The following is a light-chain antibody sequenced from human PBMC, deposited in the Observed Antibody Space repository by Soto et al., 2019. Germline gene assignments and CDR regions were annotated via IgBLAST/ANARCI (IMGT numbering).Light chain of an antibody. CDR3: SSYAGSNNFVV. CDR1: SSDVGGYNY. J-gene: IGLJ2*01. CDR2: EVS. V-gene: IGLV2-8*01. Sequence: QSALTQPPSASGSPGQSVTISCTGTSSDVGGYNYVSWYQQHPGKAPKLMIYEVSKRPSGVPDRFSGSKSCNTASLTVSGLQAEDEADSYCSSYAGSNNFVVFGGGTKLTVL.